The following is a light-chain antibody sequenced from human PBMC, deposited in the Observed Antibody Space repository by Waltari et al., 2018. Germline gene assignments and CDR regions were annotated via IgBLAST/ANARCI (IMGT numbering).Light chain of an antibody. Sequence: ELLLTQSPATLSLSLCERATLSLRASQSVSNYLAWDQQKPGQPPRLLIYDASNRATGIPARFSGSGSGTDFTLTISSLEPEDFAVYYWQQRFNWPRTFGQGTKVEVK. CDR3: QQRFNWPRT. V-gene: IGKV3-11*01. CDR1: QSVSNY. J-gene: IGKJ1*01. CDR2: DAS.